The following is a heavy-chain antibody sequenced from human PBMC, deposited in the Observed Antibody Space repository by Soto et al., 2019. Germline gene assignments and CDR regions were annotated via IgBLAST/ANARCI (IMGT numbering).Heavy chain of an antibody. V-gene: IGHV3-48*02. CDR1: GFTFSSYS. D-gene: IGHD2-2*01. CDR3: ARDGAYCSSTGCYLLMDDAVDI. CDR2: ISSSSSTI. Sequence: EVQLVESGGGLVQPGGSLRLSCAASGFTFSSYSMNWVRQAPGKGLEWVSYISSSSSTIYYADSVKGRFTISRDNAKNSLYLQMNSLRDEDTAVYYCARDGAYCSSTGCYLLMDDAVDIWGQGTMVTVSS. J-gene: IGHJ3*02.